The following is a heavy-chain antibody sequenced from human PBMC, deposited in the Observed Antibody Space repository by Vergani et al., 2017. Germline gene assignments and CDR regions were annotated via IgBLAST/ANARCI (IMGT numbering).Heavy chain of an antibody. Sequence: EVELVQSGPEMRKPGESLKISCKGSEYSFGNYWTGWVRQMPGKGLEWMGIIYPADPDTRYSPSFQGQVTISADKSISTAFLRWDSLKASDTALYYCARHTTYTDSWGQGTLVTVSS. V-gene: IGHV5-51*01. CDR3: ARHTTYTDS. J-gene: IGHJ4*02. CDR1: EYSFGNYW. D-gene: IGHD1-1*01. CDR2: IYPADPDT.